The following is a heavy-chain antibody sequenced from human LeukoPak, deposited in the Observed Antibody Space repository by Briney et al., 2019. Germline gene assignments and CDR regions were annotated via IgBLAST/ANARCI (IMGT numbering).Heavy chain of an antibody. V-gene: IGHV4-39*07. Sequence: PSETLSLTCTVSGDSISSGSYYWGWIRQPPGKGLEWIGAGYYTGTSYYNPSLKSRVTISVDTSKNQFSLKLSSVTAADTAVYYCARHGTSGTNLNWFDPWGQGTLVTVSS. D-gene: IGHD1-1*01. CDR2: GYYTGTS. CDR1: GDSISSGSYY. J-gene: IGHJ5*02. CDR3: ARHGTSGTNLNWFDP.